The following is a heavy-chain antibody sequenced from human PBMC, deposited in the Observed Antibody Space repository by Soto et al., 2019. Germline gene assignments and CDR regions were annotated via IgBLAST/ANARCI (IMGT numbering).Heavy chain of an antibody. CDR1: GYTFTTYA. J-gene: IGHJ4*02. Sequence: QVQLVQSGAEVKKPGASVKVSCKASGYTFTTYAIHWVRQAPGQSLEWMGWISAGNGNTKYSQKFQGRGTITRDTSASTAYMEVSSLRSEDTAVYYCARGRLRLGELSLYYWGQGTLVTVSS. D-gene: IGHD3-16*02. CDR2: ISAGNGNT. V-gene: IGHV1-3*01. CDR3: ARGRLRLGELSLYY.